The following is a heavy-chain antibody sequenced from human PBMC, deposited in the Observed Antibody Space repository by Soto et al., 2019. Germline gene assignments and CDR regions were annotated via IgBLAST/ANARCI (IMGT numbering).Heavy chain of an antibody. D-gene: IGHD3-10*01. V-gene: IGHV3-33*01. Sequence: QVELVESGGGVVQPGKSLRLSCVASGFSIRTYGMHWVRQAPGKGLEWVAVIWSDGSDQLYADSMKGRLTISRDNAKNTLYLHVNSLRADATAAYFCATEPRMSSRGRGGMDVWGHGTTVIVSS. J-gene: IGHJ6*02. CDR2: IWSDGSDQ. CDR1: GFSIRTYG. CDR3: ATEPRMSSRGRGGMDV.